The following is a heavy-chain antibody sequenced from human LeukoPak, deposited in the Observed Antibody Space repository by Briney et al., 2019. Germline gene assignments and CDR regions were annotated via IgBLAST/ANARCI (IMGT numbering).Heavy chain of an antibody. J-gene: IGHJ4*02. CDR1: GFTFSSYW. D-gene: IGHD2-2*01. V-gene: IGHV3-7*04. CDR2: IKQDGSEK. Sequence: GGSLRLSCAASGFTFSSYWMTWVRQAPGKGLEWVTNIKQDGSEKYYVDSVKGRFTISRDNAKNSLYLKMNSLRAEDTAVYYCARDRRCSSTSCNYFDYWGQGTLVTVSS. CDR3: ARDRRCSSTSCNYFDY.